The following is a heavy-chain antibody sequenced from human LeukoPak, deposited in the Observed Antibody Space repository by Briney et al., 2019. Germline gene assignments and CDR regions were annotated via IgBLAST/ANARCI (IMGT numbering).Heavy chain of an antibody. Sequence: GGSLRLSCAASGLTFSNYWMDWVRRAPGKGLEWVANIKQDGSEKNYVDSVKGRFIISRDNAKNSLYLQMNTLRADDMAVYYCARDGFGTGSNWGQGTLVTVSS. J-gene: IGHJ4*02. CDR3: ARDGFGTGSN. CDR2: IKQDGSEK. V-gene: IGHV3-7*03. D-gene: IGHD3-16*01. CDR1: GLTFSNYW.